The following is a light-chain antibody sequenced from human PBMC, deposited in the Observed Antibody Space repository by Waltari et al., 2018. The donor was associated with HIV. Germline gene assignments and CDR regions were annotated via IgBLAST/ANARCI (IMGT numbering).Light chain of an antibody. CDR2: DDP. Sequence: SYVLTQPPSVSVAPGQTARMTCGGNNTGSKQLHWYQQKPGQAPVMVVYDDPDRPSGIPERFSGSNFGNTATLTITRVEAGDEADYYCQVWESSTDDHQVVFGGGTKLTVL. J-gene: IGLJ2*01. V-gene: IGLV3-21*02. CDR3: QVWESSTDDHQVV. CDR1: NTGSKQ.